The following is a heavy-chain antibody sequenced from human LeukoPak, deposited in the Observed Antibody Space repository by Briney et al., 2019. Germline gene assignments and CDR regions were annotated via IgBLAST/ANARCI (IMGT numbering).Heavy chain of an antibody. CDR1: GGTFSSYA. D-gene: IGHD6-6*01. J-gene: IGHJ4*02. CDR3: ARDHVLGSSSRVDY. V-gene: IGHV1-69*04. CDR2: IIPILGIA. Sequence: GASVKVSCKASGGTFSSYAISWVRQAPGQGLEWMGRIIPILGIANYAQKFQGRVTITADKSTSTAYMELSSLRSEDTAVYYCARDHVLGSSSRVDYWGQGTLVTVSS.